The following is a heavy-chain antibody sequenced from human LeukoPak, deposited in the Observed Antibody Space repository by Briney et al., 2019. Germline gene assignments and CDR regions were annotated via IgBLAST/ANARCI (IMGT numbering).Heavy chain of an antibody. J-gene: IGHJ3*02. V-gene: IGHV4-34*01. D-gene: IGHD1-26*01. CDR3: ARDRSGSYYPDAFDI. Sequence: SETLSLTCAVYGGSFSGYYWSWIRQPPGKGLEWIGEINHSGSTNYNPSLKSRVTMSVDTSKNQFSLKLSSVTAADTAVYYCARDRSGSYYPDAFDIWGQGTMVTVSS. CDR1: GGSFSGYY. CDR2: INHSGST.